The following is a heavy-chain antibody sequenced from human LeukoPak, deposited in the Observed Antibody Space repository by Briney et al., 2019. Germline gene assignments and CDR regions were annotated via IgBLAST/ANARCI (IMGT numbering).Heavy chain of an antibody. J-gene: IGHJ4*02. V-gene: IGHV1-18*01. CDR3: ARRFSYRLPDY. Sequence: ASVKVSCKASGYTFTSYGISWVRQAPGQGLEWMGWISAYNGNTNYARKLQGRVTMTTDISTSTAYMELRSLRSDDTAVYYCARRFSYRLPDYWGQGTLVTVSS. D-gene: IGHD1-26*01. CDR1: GYTFTSYG. CDR2: ISAYNGNT.